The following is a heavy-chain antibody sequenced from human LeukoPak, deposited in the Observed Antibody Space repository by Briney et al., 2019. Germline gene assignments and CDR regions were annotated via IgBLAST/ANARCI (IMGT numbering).Heavy chain of an antibody. V-gene: IGHV3-48*04. CDR3: ARDPADSSGHVDY. CDR1: GFTFSSYS. J-gene: IGHJ4*02. CDR2: ISGSSSTI. D-gene: IGHD3-22*01. Sequence: GGSLRLSCAASGFTFSSYSMNWVRQAPGKGLEWVSYISGSSSTIYYADSVKGRFTISRDNAKNSLYLQMNSLRAEDTAVYYCARDPADSSGHVDYWGQGTLVTVSS.